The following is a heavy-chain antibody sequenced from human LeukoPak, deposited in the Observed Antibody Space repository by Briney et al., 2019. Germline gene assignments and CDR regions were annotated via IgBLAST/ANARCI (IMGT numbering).Heavy chain of an antibody. D-gene: IGHD3-22*01. V-gene: IGHV4-59*01. CDR3: ARGQLGYFLYYFDY. J-gene: IGHJ4*02. Sequence: SETLSLTCTVSGGSISTYYWSWIRQPPGKGLEWIGYVYYSGSTDYNPSLKSRVTISVDTSKNQFSLKLSSVTAADTAVYYCARGQLGYFLYYFDYWGQGTLVTVSS. CDR1: GGSISTYY. CDR2: VYYSGST.